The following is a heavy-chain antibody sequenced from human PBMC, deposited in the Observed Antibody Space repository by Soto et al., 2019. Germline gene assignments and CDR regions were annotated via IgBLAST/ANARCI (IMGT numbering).Heavy chain of an antibody. J-gene: IGHJ6*02. CDR3: ARGPPVLLWFGEFENYYYYGMDV. Sequence: SETLSLTCTVSGGSISSYYWSWIRQPPGKGLEWIRYIYYSGSTNYNPSLKSRVTISVDTSKNQFSLKLSSVTAADTAVYYCARGPPVLLWFGEFENYYYYGMDVWGQGTTVTVSS. CDR2: IYYSGST. D-gene: IGHD3-10*01. CDR1: GGSISSYY. V-gene: IGHV4-59*01.